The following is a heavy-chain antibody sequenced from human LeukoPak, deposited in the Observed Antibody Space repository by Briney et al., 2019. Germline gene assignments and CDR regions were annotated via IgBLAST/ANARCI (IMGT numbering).Heavy chain of an antibody. J-gene: IGHJ5*02. D-gene: IGHD3-10*01. V-gene: IGHV3-64D*06. CDR1: GFTFSSYA. CDR2: ISSNGGST. Sequence: GGSLRLSCSASGFTFSSYAMHWVRQAPGKGLEYVSAISSNGGSTYYADSVKGRFTISGDNSKNTLYLQMSSLRAEDTAVYYCVTHYGSGSYYADWFDPWGQGTLVTVSS. CDR3: VTHYGSGSYYADWFDP.